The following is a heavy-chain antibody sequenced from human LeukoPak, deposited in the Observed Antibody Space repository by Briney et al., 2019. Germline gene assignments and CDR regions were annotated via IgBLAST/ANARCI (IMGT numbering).Heavy chain of an antibody. D-gene: IGHD6-13*01. CDR1: GGSLSSSSNY. V-gene: IGHV4-39*01. Sequence: SETLSLTCTVSGGSLSSSSNYWGWIRQPPGKGLEWIGSIYYNGSTYYNPSLKSRVTISVDTSKNQFSLKLSSVTAADTAVYYCARAYSSRASDYWGQGTLVTVSS. CDR3: ARAYSSRASDY. CDR2: IYYNGST. J-gene: IGHJ4*02.